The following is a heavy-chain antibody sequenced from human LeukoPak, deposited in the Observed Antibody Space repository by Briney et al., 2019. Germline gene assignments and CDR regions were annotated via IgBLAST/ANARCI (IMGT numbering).Heavy chain of an antibody. Sequence: SETLSLTCTVSGGSISSYFWSWIRQSPGKGLEWIGYIHYSGSTNYNPSLKSRVSISVDTSKDQVSLKLSSVTAADTAVYYCARDKGLPQAFDLWGQGTMVTVSS. V-gene: IGHV4-59*01. J-gene: IGHJ3*01. CDR3: ARDKGLPQAFDL. CDR1: GGSISSYF. CDR2: IHYSGST. D-gene: IGHD5/OR15-5a*01.